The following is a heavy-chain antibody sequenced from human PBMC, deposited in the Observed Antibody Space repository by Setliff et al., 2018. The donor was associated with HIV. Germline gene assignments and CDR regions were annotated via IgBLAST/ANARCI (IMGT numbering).Heavy chain of an antibody. J-gene: IGHJ4*02. CDR3: AKGAGFYGDYTFDH. V-gene: IGHV4-59*11. D-gene: IGHD4-17*01. CDR2: IYSTGST. Sequence: ETLSLTCTVSGPSINIHYWSWIRQSPGKAFEWIGYIYSTGSTNYNPSLQSRVTISMVASRNQFSLKVTSVTAADTAVYYCAKGAGFYGDYTFDHWGQGRQVT. CDR1: GPSINIHY.